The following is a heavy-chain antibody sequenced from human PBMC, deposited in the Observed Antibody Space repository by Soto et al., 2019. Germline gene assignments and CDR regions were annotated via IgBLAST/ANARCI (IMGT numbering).Heavy chain of an antibody. CDR3: ARRDYDFWSGYYTWFDP. Sequence: ASVKVSCKASGYTFTSYYMHWVRQAPGQGLEWMGIINPSGGSTSYAQKFQGRVTMTRDTSTSTVYMELSSLRSDDTAVYYCARRDYDFWSGYYTWFDPWGQGTLVT. J-gene: IGHJ5*02. V-gene: IGHV1-46*01. CDR2: INPSGGST. CDR1: GYTFTSYY. D-gene: IGHD3-3*01.